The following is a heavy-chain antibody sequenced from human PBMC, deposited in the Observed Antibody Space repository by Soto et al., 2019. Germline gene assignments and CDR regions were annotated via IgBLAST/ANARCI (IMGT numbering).Heavy chain of an antibody. CDR1: GFTFSSYA. CDR3: AKDRYYDSSGYYGY. V-gene: IGHV3-23*01. CDR2: ISGSGGST. D-gene: IGHD3-22*01. Sequence: EVQLLESGGGLVQPGGSLRLSCATSGFTFSSYAMSWVRQPPGKGLEWVSVISGSGGSTYYADSVKGRFTISRDNSKNTVYLQMNSLRAEDTAVYYCAKDRYYDSSGYYGYWGQGTLVTVSS. J-gene: IGHJ4*02.